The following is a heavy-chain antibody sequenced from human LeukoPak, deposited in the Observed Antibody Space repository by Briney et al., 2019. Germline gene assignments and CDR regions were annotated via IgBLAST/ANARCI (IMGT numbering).Heavy chain of an antibody. D-gene: IGHD5-18*01. CDR3: ARGRGYSYGPNWFDP. CDR2: IYYSGST. Sequence: PSETLSLTCTVSGGSISSYYWSWIRQPPGKGLEWIGYIYYSGSTNYNPSLKSRVTISVDTSKNQFSLKLSSVTAADTAVYYCARGRGYSYGPNWFDPWGQGTLVTVSS. J-gene: IGHJ5*02. V-gene: IGHV4-59*01. CDR1: GGSISSYY.